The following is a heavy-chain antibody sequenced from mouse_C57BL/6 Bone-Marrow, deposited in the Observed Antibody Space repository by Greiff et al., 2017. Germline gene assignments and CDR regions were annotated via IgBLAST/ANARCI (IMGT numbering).Heavy chain of an antibody. V-gene: IGHV2-4*01. CDR3: AKRGDDGYY. Sequence: VKLMESGPGLVQPSQSLSITCTVSGFSLTSYGVHWVRQPPGKGLEWLGVIWSGGSTDYNAAFISRLSISKDNSKSQVFFKMNSLQADDTAIYYCAKRGDDGYYWGQGTTLTVSS. D-gene: IGHD2-3*01. CDR1: GFSLTSYG. J-gene: IGHJ2*01. CDR2: IWSGGST.